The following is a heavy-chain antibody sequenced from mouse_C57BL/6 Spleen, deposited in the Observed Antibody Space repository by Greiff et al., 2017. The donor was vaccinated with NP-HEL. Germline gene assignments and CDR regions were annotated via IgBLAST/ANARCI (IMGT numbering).Heavy chain of an antibody. D-gene: IGHD1-1*01. J-gene: IGHJ4*01. CDR3: ARRIYYYGSSYVKGAMDY. V-gene: IGHV5-17*01. CDR2: ISSGSSTI. Sequence: EVKLVESGGGLVKPGGSLKLSCAASGFTFSDYGMHWVRQAPEKGLEWVAYISSGSSTIYYADTVKGRFTISRDNAKNTLFLQMTSLRSEDTAMYYCARRIYYYGSSYVKGAMDYWGQGTSVTVSS. CDR1: GFTFSDYG.